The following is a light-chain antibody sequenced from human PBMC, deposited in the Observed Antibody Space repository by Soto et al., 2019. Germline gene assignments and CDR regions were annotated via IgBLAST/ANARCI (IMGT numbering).Light chain of an antibody. V-gene: IGKV3-11*02. CDR3: QQRSNWPLT. Sequence: EIVLTQSPVTLSLSPGDTATLSYRASESVVRYLAWYQQKPGQAPRLLMYDTSKRATGIPARFSGSGYGRDFTLTISSLEPEDFAVYYCQQRSNWPLTFGGGTKVEIK. CDR2: DTS. CDR1: ESVVRY. J-gene: IGKJ4*01.